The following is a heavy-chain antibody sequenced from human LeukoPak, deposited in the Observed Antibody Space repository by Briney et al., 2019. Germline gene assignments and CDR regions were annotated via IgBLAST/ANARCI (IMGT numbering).Heavy chain of an antibody. CDR1: GYTFTSYG. Sequence: GASVKVSCKASGYTFTSYGISWVRQAPGQGLEWMGWISAYNGNTNYAQKLQGRVTMTTDTSTSTAYMELRSLRSDDTAVYYCARDRLRCSSTSCAAGLFDYWGQGTLVTVSS. J-gene: IGHJ4*02. CDR3: ARDRLRCSSTSCAAGLFDY. D-gene: IGHD2-2*01. CDR2: ISAYNGNT. V-gene: IGHV1-18*04.